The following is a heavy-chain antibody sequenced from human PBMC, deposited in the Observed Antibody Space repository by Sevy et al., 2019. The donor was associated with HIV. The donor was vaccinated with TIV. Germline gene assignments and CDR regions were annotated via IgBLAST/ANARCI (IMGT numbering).Heavy chain of an antibody. CDR3: ARVRYNYGQKYFDY. J-gene: IGHJ4*02. Sequence: GGYLRLYCTASGFTFSDYYMSWIRQAPGKGLECVSYISTSSSYTSYPDSVKGQFTISRDNAKNSRYLQMNSLRVEDTAVYYCARVRYNYGQKYFDYWGQGTLVTVSS. CDR1: GFTFSDYY. CDR2: ISTSSSYT. V-gene: IGHV3-11*06. D-gene: IGHD5-18*01.